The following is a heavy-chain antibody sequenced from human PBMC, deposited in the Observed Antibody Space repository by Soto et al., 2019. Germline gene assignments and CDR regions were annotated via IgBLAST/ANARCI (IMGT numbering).Heavy chain of an antibody. D-gene: IGHD6-19*01. V-gene: IGHV4-30-2*01. CDR3: ASFIAVAGQFDY. CDR2: IYHSGST. CDR1: GGSISSGGYS. J-gene: IGHJ4*02. Sequence: PSETLSLTCAVSGGSISSGGYSWSWIRQPPGKGLEWIGYIYHSGSTYYNPSLKSRVTISVDTSKNQFSLKLSSVTAADTAVYYCASFIAVAGQFDYWGQGTLVTVSS.